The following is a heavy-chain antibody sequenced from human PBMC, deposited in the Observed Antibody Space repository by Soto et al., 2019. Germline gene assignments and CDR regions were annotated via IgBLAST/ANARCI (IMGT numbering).Heavy chain of an antibody. V-gene: IGHV1-69*01. CDR2: IIPISGTA. Sequence: QVQLVQSGAEVKKPGSSVKVSYKASGGTFSSYAISWVRQAPGPGLEWMGGIIPISGTANYAQKFQGRVTITADESTSTAYMELSSLRSEDTAVYYCARSQGSSTSLEIYYYYYYGMDVWGQGTTVTVSS. D-gene: IGHD2-2*01. J-gene: IGHJ6*02. CDR1: GGTFSSYA. CDR3: ARSQGSSTSLEIYYYYYYGMDV.